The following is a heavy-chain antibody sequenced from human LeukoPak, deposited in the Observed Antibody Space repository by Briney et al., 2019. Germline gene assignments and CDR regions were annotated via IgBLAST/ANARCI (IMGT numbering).Heavy chain of an antibody. D-gene: IGHD5-12*01. CDR2: IKSKIHGGTI. V-gene: IGHV3-15*05. Sequence: GGSLRLSCAASGFTFDKAWMTWVRQAPGKGLEWVGRIKSKIHGGTIDYAAPVKGRFTISRDDSVNTVYLQMRSLRTEEPAVYYCARLKGGGYSGYDEYYFDYWAQGTLVTLSS. CDR1: GFTFDKAW. J-gene: IGHJ4*02. CDR3: ARLKGGGYSGYDEYYFDY.